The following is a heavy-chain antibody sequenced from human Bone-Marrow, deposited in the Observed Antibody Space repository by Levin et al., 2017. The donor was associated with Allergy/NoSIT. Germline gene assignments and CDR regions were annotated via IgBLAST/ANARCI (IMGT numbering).Heavy chain of an antibody. CDR2: IFYSGTT. CDR1: GDSIRNPNYY. CDR3: ARAYFYGLGSYLFYFDS. V-gene: IGHV4-39*01. J-gene: IGHJ4*02. Sequence: ASETLSLTCSVSGDSIRNPNYYWGWIRQPPGKGLEWLGIIFYSGTTYYKSSFKRRITISEDSSKNQFSLRLRSVTAADTAVYYCARAYFYGLGSYLFYFDSWGQGSLVTVSS. D-gene: IGHD3-10*01.